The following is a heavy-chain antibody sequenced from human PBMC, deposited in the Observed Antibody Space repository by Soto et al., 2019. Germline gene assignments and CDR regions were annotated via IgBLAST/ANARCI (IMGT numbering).Heavy chain of an antibody. Sequence: ASVKVSCKASGYTFTSYGISWVRQAPGQGLEWMGWISAYNGNTNYAQKLQGRVTMTTDTSTSTAYMELRSLRSDDTAVYYCARAEAYGHYIAGWFDPSGQGTLVTVSS. V-gene: IGHV1-18*01. D-gene: IGHD4-17*01. J-gene: IGHJ5*02. CDR2: ISAYNGNT. CDR3: ARAEAYGHYIAGWFDP. CDR1: GYTFTSYG.